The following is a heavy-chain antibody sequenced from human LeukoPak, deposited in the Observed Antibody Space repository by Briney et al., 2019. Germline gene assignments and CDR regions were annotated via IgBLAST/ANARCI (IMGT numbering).Heavy chain of an antibody. CDR2: INHSGST. V-gene: IGHV4-34*01. CDR3: ARGGGSSSWFNWFDP. D-gene: IGHD6-13*01. Sequence: SETLSLTCTVSGGSISSYYWSWIRQPAGKGLEWIGEINHSGSTNYNPSLKSRVTISVDTSKNQFSLKLSSVTAADTAVYYCARGGGSSSWFNWFDPWGQGTPVTVSS. J-gene: IGHJ5*02. CDR1: GGSISSYY.